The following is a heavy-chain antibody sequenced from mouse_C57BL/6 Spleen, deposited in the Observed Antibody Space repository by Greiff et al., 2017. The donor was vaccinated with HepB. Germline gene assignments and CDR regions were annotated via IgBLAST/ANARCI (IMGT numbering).Heavy chain of an antibody. CDR1: GYTFTSYW. CDR3: GPDSSGYCDY. V-gene: IGHV1-64*01. Sequence: QVQLQQPGAELVKPGASVKLSCKASGYTFTSYWMHWVKQRPGQGLEWIGMIHPNSGSTNYNEKFKSKATLTVDKSSSTAYMQLSSLTSEDSAVYYCGPDSSGYCDYWGQGTTRTVSS. CDR2: IHPNSGST. D-gene: IGHD3-2*02. J-gene: IGHJ2*01.